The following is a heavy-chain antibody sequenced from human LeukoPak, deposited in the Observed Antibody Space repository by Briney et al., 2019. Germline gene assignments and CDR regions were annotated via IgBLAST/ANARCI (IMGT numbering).Heavy chain of an antibody. CDR1: GLTFSSYE. Sequence: GGSLRLSCAASGLTFSSYEMNWVRQAPGKGLEWVAVISYDGSNKYYADSVKGRFTISRDNSKNTLYLQMNSLRAEDTAVYYCARWSIAAAGDAFDIWGQGTMVTVSS. CDR3: ARWSIAAAGDAFDI. J-gene: IGHJ3*02. CDR2: ISYDGSNK. D-gene: IGHD6-13*01. V-gene: IGHV3-30*04.